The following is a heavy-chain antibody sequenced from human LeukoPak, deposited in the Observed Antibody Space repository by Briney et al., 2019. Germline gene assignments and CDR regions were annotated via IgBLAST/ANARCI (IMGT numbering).Heavy chain of an antibody. J-gene: IGHJ4*02. V-gene: IGHV3-7*01. D-gene: IGHD6-13*01. CDR2: IKQDGSEK. Sequence: GGSLRLSCAASGFTFSSYWMSWVRQAPGKGLEWVANIKQDGSEKYYVDSVKGRFTISRDNAKNSLYLQMNSLRAEDTAVYYCARERGGSSGYEGEHFDYWGQGTLVTVSS. CDR1: GFTFSSYW. CDR3: ARERGGSSGYEGEHFDY.